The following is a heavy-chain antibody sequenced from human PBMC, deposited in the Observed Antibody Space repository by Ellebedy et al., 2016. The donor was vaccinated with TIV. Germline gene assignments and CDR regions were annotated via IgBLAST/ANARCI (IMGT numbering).Heavy chain of an antibody. Sequence: ASVKVSCXASGYTFTGYYMHWVRQAPGQGLEWMGWINPNSGGTNYAQKFQGWVTMTRDTSISTAYMELSSLRSEDTAVYYCARGPSYSSSWVLSVPAPYYFDYWGQGTLVTVSS. D-gene: IGHD6-13*01. CDR3: ARGPSYSSSWVLSVPAPYYFDY. CDR2: INPNSGGT. CDR1: GYTFTGYY. J-gene: IGHJ4*02. V-gene: IGHV1-2*04.